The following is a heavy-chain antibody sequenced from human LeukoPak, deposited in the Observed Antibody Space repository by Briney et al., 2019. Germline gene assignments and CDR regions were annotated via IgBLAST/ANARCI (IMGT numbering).Heavy chain of an antibody. CDR2: INHSGST. V-gene: IGHV4-34*01. Sequence: SETLSLTCAVYGGSFSGYYWSWIRQPPGKGLEWIGEINHSGSTNYNPSLKSRVTISVDTSKNQFSLKLSPVTAPDTAVYYCARGNPHEEMATIGGPNYFDYWGQGTLVTVSS. D-gene: IGHD5-24*01. CDR1: GGSFSGYY. CDR3: ARGNPHEEMATIGGPNYFDY. J-gene: IGHJ4*02.